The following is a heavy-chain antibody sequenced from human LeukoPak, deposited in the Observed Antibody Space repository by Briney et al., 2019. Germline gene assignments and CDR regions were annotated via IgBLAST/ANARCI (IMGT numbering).Heavy chain of an antibody. J-gene: IGHJ2*01. V-gene: IGHV4-30-2*01. Sequence: SQTLSLTCSVSGGSISSDGYYWSWIRQPPGKGLEWIGYIYHDGSTFYNPSLKSRVTISVDRSKNQFSLKLSSVTAADTAVYYCARDRHLYCSTSTCYDRCFGLWGRGTLVTVSS. CDR1: GGSISSDGYY. CDR2: IYHDGST. D-gene: IGHD2-2*01. CDR3: ARDRHLYCSTSTCYDRCFGL.